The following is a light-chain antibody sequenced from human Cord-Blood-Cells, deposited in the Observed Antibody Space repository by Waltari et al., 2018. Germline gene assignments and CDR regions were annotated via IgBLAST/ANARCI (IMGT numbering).Light chain of an antibody. CDR3: CSYAGSYTWV. J-gene: IGLJ3*02. CDR1: TSAVGGYNY. Sequence: QPALTHPRPVSGSPGQPVTISCPGPTSAVGGYNYFSWYQQPPGKAPKLMIYDVSKRPSGVPDRFSGSKSGNTASLTISGLQAEDEADYYCCSYAGSYTWVFGGGTKLTVL. CDR2: DVS. V-gene: IGLV2-11*01.